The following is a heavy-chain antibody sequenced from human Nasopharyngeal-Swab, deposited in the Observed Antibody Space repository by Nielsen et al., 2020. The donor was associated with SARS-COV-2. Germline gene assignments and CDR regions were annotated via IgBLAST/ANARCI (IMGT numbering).Heavy chain of an antibody. CDR3: AKGSLGYSYVIDY. Sequence: GESLKISCAASGFTFSSYGMHWVRQAPGKGLEWAAVISYDGSNKYYADSVKGRFTISRDNSKNTLYLQMNSLRAEDTAVYYCAKGSLGYSYVIDYWGQGTLVTVSS. CDR1: GFTFSSYG. J-gene: IGHJ4*02. D-gene: IGHD5-18*01. CDR2: ISYDGSNK. V-gene: IGHV3-30*18.